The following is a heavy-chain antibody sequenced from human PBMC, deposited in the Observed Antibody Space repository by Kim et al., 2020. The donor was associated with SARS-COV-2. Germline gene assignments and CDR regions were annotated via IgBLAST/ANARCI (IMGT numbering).Heavy chain of an antibody. V-gene: IGHV3-74*01. CDR2: INSDGSST. J-gene: IGHJ4*02. D-gene: IGHD3-16*01. CDR3: ARASKRITPDY. Sequence: WGSLRLSCAASGFTFSTYWMHWVRQAPGKGLVWVSHINSDGSSTSYADSVKGRFTISRDNVKNTLYLQMNSLRAEDTAVYYCARASKRITPDYWGQGTLVTVSS. CDR1: GFTFSTYW.